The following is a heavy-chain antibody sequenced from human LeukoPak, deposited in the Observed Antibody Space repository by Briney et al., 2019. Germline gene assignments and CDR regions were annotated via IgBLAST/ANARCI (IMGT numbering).Heavy chain of an antibody. CDR3: ARMSYDRTGEGRANLYYYYMAV. D-gene: IGHD3-3*01. CDR2: IYSDGTT. Sequence: PSETLSLTCSVSGGSTNGYWWNWIRQPAGKGLEWIGRIYSDGTTNINSSLKSRVTMSLDTSKNQFSLRLSSVTAADTAVYYCARMSYDRTGEGRANLYYYYMAVWGKGTTVTVS. V-gene: IGHV4-4*07. CDR1: GGSTNGYW. J-gene: IGHJ6*03.